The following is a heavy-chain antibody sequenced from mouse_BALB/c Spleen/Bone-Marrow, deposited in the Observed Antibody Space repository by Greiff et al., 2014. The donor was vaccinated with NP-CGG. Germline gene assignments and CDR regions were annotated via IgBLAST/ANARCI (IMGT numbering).Heavy chain of an antibody. CDR1: GFNIKDTY. Sequence: VQLQQSGAELVKPGASVKLSCTASGFNIKDTYMHWVKQRPEQGLEWIGRIDPANGNTIYDPKFQGKATITADTSSNTAYLRLSSLTSEDTAVYYCASYYYGSSLSAYWGQGTLVTVSA. V-gene: IGHV14-3*02. CDR3: ASYYYGSSLSAY. D-gene: IGHD1-1*01. CDR2: IDPANGNT. J-gene: IGHJ3*01.